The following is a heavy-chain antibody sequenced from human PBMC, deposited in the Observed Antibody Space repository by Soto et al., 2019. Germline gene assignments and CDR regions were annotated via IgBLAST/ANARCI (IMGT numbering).Heavy chain of an antibody. D-gene: IGHD3-9*01. J-gene: IGHJ4*02. CDR2: IHSGGHT. CDR3: ARDWGDVNTGYYGLDH. CDR1: GFAVNNNY. V-gene: IGHV3-53*01. Sequence: EVQLVESGGGLIQPGGSLRLSCEASGFAVNNNYMTWVRQAPGKGLEWVSMIHSGGHTVYADSVKGRFTVSRDNSKNTLYLQMNSLRVDDTAVYYCARDWGDVNTGYYGLDHWGQGTLVTVSS.